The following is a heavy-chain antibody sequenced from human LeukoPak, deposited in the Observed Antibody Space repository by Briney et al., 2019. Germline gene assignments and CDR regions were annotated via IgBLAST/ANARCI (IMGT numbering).Heavy chain of an antibody. V-gene: IGHV3-20*04. J-gene: IGHJ4*02. CDR1: GFTFDDYG. CDR3: ARSSGHSYGPFPY. Sequence: GGSLRLSCAASGFTFDDYGMSWVRQAPGKGLEWVSDTNWNGGSTGYAASVKGRFTVSRDNAKNSLYLQMNSLRVEDTALYYCARSSGHSYGPFPYWGQGTLVTVSS. D-gene: IGHD5-18*01. CDR2: TNWNGGST.